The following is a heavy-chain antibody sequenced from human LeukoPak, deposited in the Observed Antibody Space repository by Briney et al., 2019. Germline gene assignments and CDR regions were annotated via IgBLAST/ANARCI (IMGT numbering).Heavy chain of an antibody. CDR2: INAGNGNT. D-gene: IGHD4-23*01. V-gene: IGHV1-3*01. CDR1: GYTFTSYA. J-gene: IGHJ5*02. Sequence: ASVKVSCKASGYTFTSYAMHWVRQAPGQRLEWMGWINAGNGNTKYSQKFQGRVTITRDTSASTAYMELSSLRSEDAAVYYCARGEIGGNFDPWGQGTLVTVSS. CDR3: ARGEIGGNFDP.